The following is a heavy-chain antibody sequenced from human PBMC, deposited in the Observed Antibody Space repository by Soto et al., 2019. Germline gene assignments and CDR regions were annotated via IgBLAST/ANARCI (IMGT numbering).Heavy chain of an antibody. CDR1: GFTFSSYA. CDR3: ARHSIAAAGTRFDS. V-gene: IGHV3-23*01. Sequence: EVQLLESGGGLVQPGGSLRLSCAASGFTFSSYAMSWVRQAPGKGLEWVSAISGSGGSTYYVDSVKGRFTISRDNSKNLLYLQMNSLRDEDTGEYYGARHSIAAAGTRFDSWGQGTLVTVSS. J-gene: IGHJ4*02. D-gene: IGHD6-13*01. CDR2: ISGSGGST.